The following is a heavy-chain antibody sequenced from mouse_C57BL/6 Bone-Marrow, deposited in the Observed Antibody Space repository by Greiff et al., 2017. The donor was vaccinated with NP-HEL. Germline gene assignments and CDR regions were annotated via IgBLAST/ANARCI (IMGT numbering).Heavy chain of an antibody. J-gene: IGHJ4*01. D-gene: IGHD2-12*01. CDR3: ARWYYRPLYAMDY. CDR1: GYTFTSYW. CDR2: IDPNSGGT. Sequence: QVHVKQSGAELVKPGASVKLSCKASGYTFTSYWMHWVKQRPGRGLEWIGRIDPNSGGTKYNEKFKSKATLTVDKPSSTAYMQLSSLTSEDSAVYYCARWYYRPLYAMDYWGQGTSVTVSS. V-gene: IGHV1-72*01.